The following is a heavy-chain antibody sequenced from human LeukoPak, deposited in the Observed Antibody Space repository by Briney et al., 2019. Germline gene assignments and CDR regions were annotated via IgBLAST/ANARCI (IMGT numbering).Heavy chain of an antibody. CDR1: GFTFSSYS. J-gene: IGHJ4*02. Sequence: GGSLRLSCAASGFTFSSYSMNWVRQAPGKGLEWVSSISSSSSYIHYADSVKGRFTISRDNAKNSLYLQMNSLRAEDTAVYYCARAPIVVPAAVFDYWGQGTLVTVSS. V-gene: IGHV3-21*01. D-gene: IGHD2-2*01. CDR2: ISSSSSYI. CDR3: ARAPIVVPAAVFDY.